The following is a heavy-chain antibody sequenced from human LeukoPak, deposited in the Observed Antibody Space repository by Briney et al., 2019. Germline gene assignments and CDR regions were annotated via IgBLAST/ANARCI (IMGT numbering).Heavy chain of an antibody. CDR2: ISGSGGST. CDR3: AKRFMVVVTQDDYVDY. J-gene: IGHJ4*02. D-gene: IGHD3-22*01. CDR1: GFTFSSYA. V-gene: IGHV3-23*01. Sequence: GGSLRLSCAASGFTFSSYAMSWVRQAPGKGLEWVSVISGSGGSTYYADSVKGRFTISRDNSKNTLYLQMSSLRAEDTAVYYCAKRFMVVVTQDDYVDYWGQGTLVTVSS.